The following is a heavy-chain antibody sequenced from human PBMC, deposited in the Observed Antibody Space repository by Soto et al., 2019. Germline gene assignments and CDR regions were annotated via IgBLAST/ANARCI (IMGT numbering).Heavy chain of an antibody. D-gene: IGHD3-22*01. J-gene: IGHJ4*02. CDR3: ARGNYDSSGYPLYYFDY. CDR2: INHSGST. Sequence: SETLSLTCAVYGGSFSGYYWSWIRQPPGKGLEWIGEINHSGSTNYNPSLKSRVTISVDTSKNQFSLKLSSVTAADTAVYYCARGNYDSSGYPLYYFDYWGQGTLVTVSS. CDR1: GGSFSGYY. V-gene: IGHV4-34*01.